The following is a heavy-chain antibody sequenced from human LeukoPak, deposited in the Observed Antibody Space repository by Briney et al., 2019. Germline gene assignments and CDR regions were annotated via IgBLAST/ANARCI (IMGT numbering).Heavy chain of an antibody. J-gene: IGHJ3*02. Sequence: PGGSLRLSCAASGFTFSSYAMIWVRQAPGKGLEWVSGISGSGGSTYYADSVKGRFTISRDNSNSTLYLQMNSLRAEDTAVYFCAKDLPAVAYLHGAFDILGQGTMVTVSS. CDR2: ISGSGGST. CDR1: GFTFSSYA. V-gene: IGHV3-23*01. CDR3: AKDLPAVAYLHGAFDI. D-gene: IGHD6-19*01.